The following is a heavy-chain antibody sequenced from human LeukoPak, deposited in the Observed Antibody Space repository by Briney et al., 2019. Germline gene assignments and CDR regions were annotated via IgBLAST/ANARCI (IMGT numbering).Heavy chain of an antibody. CDR1: GYSFSDYW. J-gene: IGHJ5*01. CDR3: ARYDS. V-gene: IGHV5-51*01. Sequence: GESLKISRKGFGYSFSDYWLGWVRQMSGKGLELMGILNPGDSDATYSPSFQGQVTISADKSITTAYLQWSSLKASDSAIYYCARYDSWGQGTLVTVSS. CDR2: LNPGDSDA.